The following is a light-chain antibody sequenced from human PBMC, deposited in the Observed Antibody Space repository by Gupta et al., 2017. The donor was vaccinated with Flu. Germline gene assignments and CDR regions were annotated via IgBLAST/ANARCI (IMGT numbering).Light chain of an antibody. J-gene: IGKJ1*01. CDR3: QQDHKIPST. V-gene: IGKV4-1*01. Sequence: DIVVTQSQDSLAVSLGERATINCRSDQTLLSSDNKNDLAWYQQKPGQPPKLLISSASTRESGVPDRFSGSGSGTDFSLTITSLQPEDVAVYYCQQDHKIPSTFGQGTKVEIK. CDR2: SAS. CDR1: QTLLSSDNKND.